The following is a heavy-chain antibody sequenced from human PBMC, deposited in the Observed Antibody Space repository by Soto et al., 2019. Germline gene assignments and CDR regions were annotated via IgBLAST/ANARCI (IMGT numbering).Heavy chain of an antibody. V-gene: IGHV4-59*03. J-gene: IGHJ5*02. CDR2: IYYSGST. CDR1: GGSISSYY. CDR3: ASSSWTGDINWFDP. D-gene: IGHD6-13*01. Sequence: SETLSLTCSVSGGSISSYYWSWIRQPPGKGLEWIGYIYYSGSTNYNPSLKSRVTISVDTSKNQFSLKLSSVTAADTAVYYCASSSWTGDINWFDPWGQGTLVTSPQ.